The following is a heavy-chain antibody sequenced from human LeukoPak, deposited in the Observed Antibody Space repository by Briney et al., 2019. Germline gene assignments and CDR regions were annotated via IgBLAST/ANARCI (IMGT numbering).Heavy chain of an antibody. J-gene: IGHJ4*02. CDR3: TRSDCSSGRCPGFDN. V-gene: IGHV6-1*01. Sequence: SQTFSLTCGISGDSVSSNSAVWNWIRQSPSRGLEWLGRTYYRSKWFINYAPFVKSRIIINPDTPKNQVSLQLNSVTPEDTAVYYCTRSDCSSGRCPGFDNWGQGTLVTVSS. D-gene: IGHD6-19*01. CDR1: GDSVSSNSAV. CDR2: TYYRSKWFI.